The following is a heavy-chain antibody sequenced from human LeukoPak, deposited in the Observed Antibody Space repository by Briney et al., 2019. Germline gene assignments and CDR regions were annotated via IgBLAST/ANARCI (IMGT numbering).Heavy chain of an antibody. J-gene: IGHJ6*02. V-gene: IGHV3-30*04. Sequence: GGSLRLSCAASGFTFSNYAMHWVRQAPGKGLEWVAVILHDGSNKYADSVKGRFTISRDNSKNTLYLQMNSLRAEDTAVYYCARESRRYNYGDYNGMDVWGQGTTVTVSS. CDR1: GFTFSNYA. CDR3: ARESRRYNYGDYNGMDV. D-gene: IGHD4-17*01. CDR2: ILHDGSNK.